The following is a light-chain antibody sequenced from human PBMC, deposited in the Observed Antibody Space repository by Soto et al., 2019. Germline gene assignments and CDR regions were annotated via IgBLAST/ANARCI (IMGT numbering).Light chain of an antibody. Sequence: QSALAQPPSASGSPGQSVTISCTGTSSDIGAYNYVSWYQQYPDKAPKLIIYDVNQRPSGVPDRFSGSKSGNTASLTVSGLQAEDEAVYYCNSFAGGAHVVFGGGTQLTVL. CDR1: SSDIGAYNY. J-gene: IGLJ2*01. CDR3: NSFAGGAHVV. CDR2: DVN. V-gene: IGLV2-8*01.